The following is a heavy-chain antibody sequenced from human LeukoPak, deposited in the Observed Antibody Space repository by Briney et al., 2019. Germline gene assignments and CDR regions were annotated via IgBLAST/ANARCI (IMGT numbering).Heavy chain of an antibody. Sequence: PGRSLRLSCAASGFTFSSYSMNWVRQAPGKGLEWVSSISSSSSYIYYADSGKGRFTISRDKAKNSLYLQMNSLRAEDTAVYYCARDPENDFWSGYPAFWGQGTLVTVSS. CDR2: ISSSSSYI. V-gene: IGHV3-21*01. CDR3: ARDPENDFWSGYPAF. CDR1: GFTFSSYS. D-gene: IGHD3-3*01. J-gene: IGHJ4*02.